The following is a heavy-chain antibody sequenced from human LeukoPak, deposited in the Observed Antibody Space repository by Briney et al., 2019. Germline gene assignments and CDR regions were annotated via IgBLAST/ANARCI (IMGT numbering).Heavy chain of an antibody. D-gene: IGHD5-18*01. V-gene: IGHV3-23*01. CDR1: GFTFNNYA. CDR3: AKDQGIQLWLKYFQH. Sequence: GGSLRLSCAASGFTFNNYAMTWVRQAPGEGLEWASAISGSGGTTLYADSVKGRFTISRDNSKSTLYLQMNSLRAEDTAVYYCAKDQGIQLWLKYFQHWGQGTLVTVSS. J-gene: IGHJ1*01. CDR2: ISGSGGTT.